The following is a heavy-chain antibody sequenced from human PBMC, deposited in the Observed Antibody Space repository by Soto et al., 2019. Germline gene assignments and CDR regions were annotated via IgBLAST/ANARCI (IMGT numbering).Heavy chain of an antibody. V-gene: IGHV3-74*01. CDR1: GFTFSSHW. D-gene: IGHD1-7*01. Sequence: GGSLRLSCAASGFTFSSHWMHWVRQAPGKGLVWVSRINGDGSSTSYADPVKGRFTISRDNAKNMLYLQVNSLRADDTAVYYCAGSPGLSRISGTTLGAWGQGTLVTVSS. CDR2: INGDGSST. CDR3: AGSPGLSRISGTTLGA. J-gene: IGHJ5*01.